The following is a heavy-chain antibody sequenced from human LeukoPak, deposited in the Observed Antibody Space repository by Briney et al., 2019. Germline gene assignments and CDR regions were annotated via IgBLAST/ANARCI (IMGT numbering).Heavy chain of an antibody. CDR1: GFTFSSYS. D-gene: IGHD1-1*01. CDR3: ARDISPAGTEDAFDI. Sequence: PGGSLRLSRAASGFTFSSYSMNWVRQAPGKGLEWVSSISSSSSSYIYYADSVKGRFTISRDNAKNSLYLQMNSLRAEDTAVYYCARDISPAGTEDAFDIWGQGTMVTVSS. CDR2: ISSSSSSYI. V-gene: IGHV3-21*01. J-gene: IGHJ3*02.